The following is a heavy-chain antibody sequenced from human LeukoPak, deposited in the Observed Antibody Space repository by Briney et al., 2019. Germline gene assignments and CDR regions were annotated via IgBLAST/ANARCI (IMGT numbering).Heavy chain of an antibody. V-gene: IGHV4-4*07. CDR1: GGSISGYY. CDR3: ARVAERTWLPYDAAFDI. Sequence: SETLFLICSVSGGSISGYYWSWVRQPAGKGLEWIGRIYTSGSTNYNPSLKSRVTISLDTSKNHFSLNLTSVTAADTAMYYCARVAERTWLPYDAAFDIWGLGTMVTVSS. J-gene: IGHJ3*02. D-gene: IGHD3-9*01. CDR2: IYTSGST.